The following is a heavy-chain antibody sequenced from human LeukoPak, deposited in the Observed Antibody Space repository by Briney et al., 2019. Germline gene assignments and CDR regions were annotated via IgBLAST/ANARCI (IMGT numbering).Heavy chain of an antibody. Sequence: GGSLRLSCAASGFTFSSYSMNWVRQALGKGLEGVSAISSGSRYIYYADAVKGRFTISRDNAKNSLYLQMNSLRADDTAVYYCARDIGRVVDYWGQGTLVTVSS. V-gene: IGHV3-21*01. CDR3: ARDIGRVVDY. CDR2: ISSGSRYI. CDR1: GFTFSSYS. J-gene: IGHJ4*02. D-gene: IGHD3-16*02.